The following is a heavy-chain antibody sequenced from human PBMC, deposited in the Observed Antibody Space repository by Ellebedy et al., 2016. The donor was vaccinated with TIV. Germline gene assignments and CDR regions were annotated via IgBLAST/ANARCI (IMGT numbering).Heavy chain of an antibody. V-gene: IGHV4-34*01. D-gene: IGHD5-12*01. CDR1: GASFSGYS. Sequence: SETLSLTXAVYGASFSGYSWTWIRQSPGEGLEWIGEINHSGSTNYNPSLKSRVTLSVDTSKNQFSLKLTSLTAADTGVYYCARGQGRRKATDYWGQGTLVTVSS. CDR3: ARGQGRRKATDY. J-gene: IGHJ4*02. CDR2: INHSGST.